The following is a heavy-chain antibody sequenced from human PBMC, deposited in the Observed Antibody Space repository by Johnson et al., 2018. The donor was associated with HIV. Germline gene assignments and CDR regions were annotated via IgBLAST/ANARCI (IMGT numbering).Heavy chain of an antibody. J-gene: IGHJ3*02. D-gene: IGHD6-13*01. Sequence: VQLVESGGGVVQPGRSLRLSCAASGFTFSSYAMHWVRQAPGKGLEWVSGISWNSGSIGYADSVKGRFTISRDNAKNSLYLQMNSLRAEDTALYYCAKARGYSSSWYLGYDAFDIWGQGTMVTVSS. V-gene: IGHV3-9*01. CDR3: AKARGYSSSWYLGYDAFDI. CDR1: GFTFSSYA. CDR2: ISWNSGSI.